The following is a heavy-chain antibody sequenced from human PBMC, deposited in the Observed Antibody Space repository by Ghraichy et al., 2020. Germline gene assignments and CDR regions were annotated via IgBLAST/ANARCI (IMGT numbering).Heavy chain of an antibody. CDR1: GFTFSSYG. Sequence: GGSLRLSCAASGFTFSSYGMHWVRQAPGKGLEWVAVIWYDGSNKYYADSVKGRFTISRDNSKNTLYLQMNSLRAEDTAVYYCARDLGAVKWTYMNDDAFDIWGQGTMVTVSS. J-gene: IGHJ3*02. V-gene: IGHV3-33*01. CDR2: IWYDGSNK. CDR3: ARDLGAVKWTYMNDDAFDI. D-gene: IGHD1-1*01.